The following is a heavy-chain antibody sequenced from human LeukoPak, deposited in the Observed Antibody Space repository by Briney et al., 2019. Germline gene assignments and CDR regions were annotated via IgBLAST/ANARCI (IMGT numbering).Heavy chain of an antibody. V-gene: IGHV3-23*01. J-gene: IGHJ4*02. D-gene: IGHD2-2*01. CDR3: GKGSGSTSRSYFDY. CDR2: INGSDGSR. CDR1: GFTFSYYA. Sequence: GGSLRLSRAASGFTFSYYAMSWVRQAPGKGLEWVLSINGSDGSRDYVDSVKGRFTISKDISKNTLYLQVNSLRVEDTAVYYCGKGSGSTSRSYFDYRGQGTLVTVSS.